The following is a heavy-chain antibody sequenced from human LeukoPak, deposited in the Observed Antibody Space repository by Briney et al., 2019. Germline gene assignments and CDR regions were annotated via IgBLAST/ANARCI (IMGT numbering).Heavy chain of an antibody. Sequence: ASVKVSCKASGGTFSSYAISWVRQAPGQGLEWMGGIIPIFGTANYAQKFQGRVTITADESTSTAYMELSSLRSEDTAVYYCARGASQWLVLDCFDYWGQGTLVTVSS. CDR2: IIPIFGTA. J-gene: IGHJ4*02. CDR1: GGTFSSYA. D-gene: IGHD6-19*01. V-gene: IGHV1-69*13. CDR3: ARGASQWLVLDCFDY.